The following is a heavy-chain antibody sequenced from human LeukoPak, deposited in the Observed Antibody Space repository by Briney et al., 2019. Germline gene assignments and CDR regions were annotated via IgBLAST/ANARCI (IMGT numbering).Heavy chain of an antibody. D-gene: IGHD2-2*01. Sequence: SETLSLTCTVSGGSISSSSYYWGWIRQPPGKGLEWIGSIYYSGSTYYNPSLKSRVTISVDTSKNQFSLKLSSVTAADTAVYYCARQVSEYQPLYYYYYYMDVWGEGTTVTVSS. CDR3: ARQVSEYQPLYYYYYYMDV. J-gene: IGHJ6*03. CDR2: IYYSGST. V-gene: IGHV4-39*01. CDR1: GGSISSSSYY.